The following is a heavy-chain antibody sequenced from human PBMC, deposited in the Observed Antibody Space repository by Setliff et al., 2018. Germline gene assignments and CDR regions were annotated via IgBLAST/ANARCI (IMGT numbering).Heavy chain of an antibody. CDR3: ARDLSSRVAVAGTVDY. V-gene: IGHV1-8*02. Sequence: ASVKVSCKASGYTFINYEINWVRQATGQGLEWMGGMNPNNGNTGYAQKFQGRVTMTTDTSTSTAYMELRSLRSDDTAVYYCARDLSSRVAVAGTVDYWGQGTTVTVSS. J-gene: IGHJ4*03. CDR1: GYTFINYE. CDR2: MNPNNGNT. D-gene: IGHD6-19*01.